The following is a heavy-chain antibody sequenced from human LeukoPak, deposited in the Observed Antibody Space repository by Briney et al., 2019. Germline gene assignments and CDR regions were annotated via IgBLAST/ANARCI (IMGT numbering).Heavy chain of an antibody. Sequence: SETLSLTCTVSGGSISSYYWSWIRQPPGKGLEWIGYIYYSGSTNYNPSLKSRVTISVDTSKNQFSLKLSSVTAADTAVYYCARVGSGWQLDYWGQGTLVTVSS. J-gene: IGHJ4*02. V-gene: IGHV4-59*01. CDR3: ARVGSGWQLDY. CDR1: GGSISSYY. CDR2: IYYSGST. D-gene: IGHD6-19*01.